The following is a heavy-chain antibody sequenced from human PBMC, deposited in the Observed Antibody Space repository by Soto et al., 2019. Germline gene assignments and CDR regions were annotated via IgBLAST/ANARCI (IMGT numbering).Heavy chain of an antibody. CDR3: ARLLDYDSSGYYWFPDDAFDI. V-gene: IGHV1-18*01. Sequence: RASVKVSCKASGYTFTSYGISWVRQAPGQGLEWMGWISAYNGNTNYAQKLQGRVTMTTDTSTSTAYMELRSLRSDDTAVYYCARLLDYDSSGYYWFPDDAFDIWGQGTMVTVSS. CDR2: ISAYNGNT. CDR1: GYTFTSYG. D-gene: IGHD3-22*01. J-gene: IGHJ3*02.